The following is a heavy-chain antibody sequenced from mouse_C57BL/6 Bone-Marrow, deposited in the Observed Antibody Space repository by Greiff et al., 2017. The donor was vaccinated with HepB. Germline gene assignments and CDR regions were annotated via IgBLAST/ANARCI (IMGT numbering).Heavy chain of an antibody. Sequence: VQLQQSGPELVKPGASVKISCKASGYTFTDYYMNWVKQSHGKSLEWIGDINPNNGGTSYNQKFKGKATLTVDKSSSTAYMELRSLTSEDSAVYYCASPYGYDVGYYFDYWGQGTTLTVSS. J-gene: IGHJ2*01. CDR3: ASPYGYDVGYYFDY. V-gene: IGHV1-26*01. CDR2: INPNNGGT. CDR1: GYTFTDYY. D-gene: IGHD2-2*01.